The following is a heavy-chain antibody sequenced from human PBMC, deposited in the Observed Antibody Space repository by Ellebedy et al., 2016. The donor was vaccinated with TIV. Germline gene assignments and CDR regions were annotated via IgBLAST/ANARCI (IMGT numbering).Heavy chain of an antibody. D-gene: IGHD1-26*01. CDR2: ISGNNGDT. J-gene: IGHJ5*02. V-gene: IGHV1-18*01. CDR1: GYTFSSFS. Sequence: AASVKVSCKASGYTFSSFSVTWVRQAPGQGLEWMGWISGNNGDTNYAQNLQGRVTMTTDTSTSTAYMELRSLTSDYTAVYYCARDGGSYYGANHWGQGALVTVSS. CDR3: ARDGGSYYGANH.